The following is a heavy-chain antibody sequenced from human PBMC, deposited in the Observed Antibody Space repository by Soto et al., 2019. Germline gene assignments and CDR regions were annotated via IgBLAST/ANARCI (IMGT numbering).Heavy chain of an antibody. CDR3: ASNTAMADTYFYYCMDV. V-gene: IGHV1-69*06. CDR2: IIPIFGTA. J-gene: IGHJ6*02. D-gene: IGHD5-18*01. Sequence: SVKFSFKASGGTFSSYAISWVRQAPGQGLEWMGGIIPIFGTANYAQKFQGRVTITADKSTSTAYMELSSLRSEDTAVYYCASNTAMADTYFYYCMDVWGQWATVTVSS. CDR1: GGTFSSYA.